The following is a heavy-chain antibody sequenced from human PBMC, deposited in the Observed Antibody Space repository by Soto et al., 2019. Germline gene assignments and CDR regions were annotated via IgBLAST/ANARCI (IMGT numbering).Heavy chain of an antibody. V-gene: IGHV3-7*05. J-gene: IGHJ6*02. CDR3: ARGGNCSGGSCYYYYGMDV. D-gene: IGHD2-15*01. CDR2: IKQDGSEK. Sequence: HPGGSLRLSCAASGFTFSSYWMSWVRQAPGKGLEWVANIKQDGSEKYYVDSVKGRFTISRDNAKNSLYLQMNSLRAEDTAVYYCARGGNCSGGSCYYYYGMDVWGQGTTVTVS. CDR1: GFTFSSYW.